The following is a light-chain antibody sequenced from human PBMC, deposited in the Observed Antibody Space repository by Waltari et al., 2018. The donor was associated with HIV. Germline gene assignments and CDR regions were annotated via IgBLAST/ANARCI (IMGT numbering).Light chain of an antibody. CDR1: RTILYSSDNRNY. Sequence: DIVMTQSPDSLPVSLGERATINCTSSRTILYSSDNRNYLAWYQQKPRQPPKLLISWASTRESGVPDRFSGSGSGTDFTLTITRLQAEDVADYHCQQYFRIPPTFGGGTKVEIK. V-gene: IGKV4-1*01. CDR2: WAS. CDR3: QQYFRIPPT. J-gene: IGKJ4*01.